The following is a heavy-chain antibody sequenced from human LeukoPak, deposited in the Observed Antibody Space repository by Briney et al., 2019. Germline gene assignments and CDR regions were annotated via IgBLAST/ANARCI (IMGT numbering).Heavy chain of an antibody. CDR3: ARSFDY. J-gene: IGHJ4*02. CDR2: ISYSGTT. CDR1: GASISSGNYF. Sequence: TETLSLTCSVPGASISSGNYFWNWVSRSPVKGLEWIGCISYSGTTHYNPSLKSRVTIFVDTSKNQFSLNLNSVTASDTAVYYCARSFDYWGQGTLVAVSS. V-gene: IGHV4-39*01.